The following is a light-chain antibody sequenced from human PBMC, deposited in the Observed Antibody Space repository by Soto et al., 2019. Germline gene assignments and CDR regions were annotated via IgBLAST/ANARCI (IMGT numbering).Light chain of an antibody. CDR1: QSISSY. CDR2: AAS. CDR3: QQSYSTPYT. V-gene: IGKV1-39*01. J-gene: IGKJ2*01. Sequence: DIQMTQSPSSLSAPEGDRVTITCRASQSISSYLNWYQQKPGKAPKLLIYAASSLQSGVPSRFSGSGSGTDFTLTISSLQPEDFATYYCQQSYSTPYTFGQGTKLEIK.